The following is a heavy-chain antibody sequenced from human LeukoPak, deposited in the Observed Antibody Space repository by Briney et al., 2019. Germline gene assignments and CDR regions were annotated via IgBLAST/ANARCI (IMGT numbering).Heavy chain of an antibody. D-gene: IGHD6-19*01. CDR3: GRSGYDSGYRHIDY. Sequence: GGSLRLSYTASGFTFNDYWMTWVRQTPGKGLEWLANINEDGSAKNYVDSVKGRFTISRDNAKNSLYLQMNSLRVEDTAVYYCGRSGYDSGYRHIDYWGQGTLVTVSS. J-gene: IGHJ4*02. CDR1: GFTFNDYW. V-gene: IGHV3-7*01. CDR2: INEDGSAK.